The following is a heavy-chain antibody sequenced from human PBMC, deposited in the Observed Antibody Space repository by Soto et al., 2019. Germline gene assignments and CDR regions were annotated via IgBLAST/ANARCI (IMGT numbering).Heavy chain of an antibody. D-gene: IGHD1-20*01. V-gene: IGHV3-33*01. CDR3: ARDAPQTITGQDYYYYYGMDV. Sequence: GGSLRLCCAASGFTFSSYGMHWVRQAPGKGLEWVAVIWYDGSNKYYADSVKGRFTISRDNSKNTLYLQMNSLRAEDTAVYYCARDAPQTITGQDYYYYYGMDVWGQGTTVTVSS. CDR1: GFTFSSYG. CDR2: IWYDGSNK. J-gene: IGHJ6*02.